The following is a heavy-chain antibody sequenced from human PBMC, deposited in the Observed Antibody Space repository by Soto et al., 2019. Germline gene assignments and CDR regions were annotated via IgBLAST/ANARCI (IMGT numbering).Heavy chain of an antibody. CDR2: IIPIFGTA. D-gene: IGHD3-10*01. CDR3: ARGMVPGDYYYGMDV. CDR1: GCTFSSYA. V-gene: IGHV1-69*13. Sequence: SVKVSCKASGCTFSSYAISWVRQAPGQGLEWMGGIIPIFGTANYAQKFQGRVTITADESTSTAYMELSSLRSEDTAVYYCARGMVPGDYYYGMDVWGQGTTVTVSS. J-gene: IGHJ6*02.